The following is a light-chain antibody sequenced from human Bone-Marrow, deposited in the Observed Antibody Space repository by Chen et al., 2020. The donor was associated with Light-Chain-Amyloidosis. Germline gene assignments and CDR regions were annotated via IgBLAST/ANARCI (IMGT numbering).Light chain of an antibody. J-gene: IGKJ2*01. V-gene: IGKV3-11*01. CDR3: QERTNWPLYT. CDR2: DAS. CDR1: QRLSKF. Sequence: EIVLTQSPATLSLSPGERAALSCRASQRLSKFLAWYPHKPGQAPRLLIYDASIRATGIPARFSGSGSGTDFTLTISSLEPEDFAVYYCQERTNWPLYTFGQGTKLEI.